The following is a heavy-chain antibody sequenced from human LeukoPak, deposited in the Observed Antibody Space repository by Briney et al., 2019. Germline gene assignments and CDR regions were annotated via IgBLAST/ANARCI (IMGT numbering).Heavy chain of an antibody. V-gene: IGHV4-34*01. CDR1: GGSFSGYY. CDR2: INHSGST. J-gene: IGHJ4*02. Sequence: SETLSLTCAVYGGSFSGYYWSWIRQPPGKGLEWIGEINHSGSTNYNPSLKSRVTISVDTSKNQFSLKLSSVTAADTAVYYCARGRCSSGWYEDWGQGTLVTVSS. D-gene: IGHD6-19*01. CDR3: ARGRCSSGWYED.